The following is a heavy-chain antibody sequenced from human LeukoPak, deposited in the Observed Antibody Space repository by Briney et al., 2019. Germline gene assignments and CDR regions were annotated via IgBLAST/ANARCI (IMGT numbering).Heavy chain of an antibody. CDR2: INPNIGDT. CDR1: GYALTGYY. J-gene: IGHJ4*02. V-gene: IGHV1-2*02. CDR3: ARSSGFFYYFDY. Sequence: ASVKVSCKASGYALTGYYFHWVRQAPGQGHGWMGWINPNIGDTNYAEKFQGRVTLTRDTSINIAYMELSRLTSDDTAVYYCARSSGFFYYFDYWGQGTLVTVSS. D-gene: IGHD3-22*01.